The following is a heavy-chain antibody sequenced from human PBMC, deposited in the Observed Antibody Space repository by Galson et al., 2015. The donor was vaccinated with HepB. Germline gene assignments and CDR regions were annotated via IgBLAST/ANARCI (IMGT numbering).Heavy chain of an antibody. D-gene: IGHD2-15*01. CDR2: IVVGSGNT. Sequence: SVKVSCKASGFTFTSSAVRWVRQARGQRLEWIGWIVVGSGNTNYAQKFQERVTITRDMSTSTAYMELSSLRSEDTAVYYCAADSLLRPLLIDAFDIWGQGTMVTVSS. V-gene: IGHV1-58*01. CDR1: GFTFTSSA. CDR3: AADSLLRPLLIDAFDI. J-gene: IGHJ3*02.